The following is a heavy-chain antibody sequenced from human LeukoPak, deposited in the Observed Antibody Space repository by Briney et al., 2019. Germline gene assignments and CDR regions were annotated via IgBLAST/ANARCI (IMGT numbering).Heavy chain of an antibody. CDR2: MNPSSGKT. J-gene: IGHJ6*04. CDR3: ARDTTILGV. D-gene: IGHD5-24*01. Sequence: ASVKVSCKASGYTFSTYDINWVRQATGQGLEWLGYMNPSSGKTACAQKFQGRVTMTSDTSISTAYMELRSLRSDDTAVYYCARDTTILGVWGKGTTVTVSS. V-gene: IGHV1-8*02. CDR1: GYTFSTYD.